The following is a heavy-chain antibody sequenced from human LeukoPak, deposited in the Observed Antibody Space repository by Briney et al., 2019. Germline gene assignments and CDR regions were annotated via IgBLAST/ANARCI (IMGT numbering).Heavy chain of an antibody. J-gene: IGHJ4*02. CDR3: ATQMDIAMVFNPYFDY. D-gene: IGHD5-18*01. CDR2: IYYSGSA. CDR1: GGSISSSSYY. Sequence: SETLSLTCTVSGGSISSSSYYWGWIRQAPGKGLEWIGSIYYSGSAYYNPSLKSRVTISVDTSKNQFSLKLSSVTAADTAVYYCATQMDIAMVFNPYFDYWGQGTLVTVSS. V-gene: IGHV4-39*01.